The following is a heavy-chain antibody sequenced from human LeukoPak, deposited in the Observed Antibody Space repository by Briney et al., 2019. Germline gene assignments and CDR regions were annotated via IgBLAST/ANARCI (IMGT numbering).Heavy chain of an antibody. Sequence: GASVKVSCKASGYTFASYDINWVRQAPGHGLEWMGGFDPEDGARIFAQKFQGRVTMTEDTSTDTAYMDLSSLRSEDTAVYYCATGYTYDYSLYWGQGTLVTVSS. CDR2: FDPEDGAR. CDR3: ATGYTYDYSLY. V-gene: IGHV1-24*01. CDR1: GYTFASYD. J-gene: IGHJ4*02. D-gene: IGHD5-18*01.